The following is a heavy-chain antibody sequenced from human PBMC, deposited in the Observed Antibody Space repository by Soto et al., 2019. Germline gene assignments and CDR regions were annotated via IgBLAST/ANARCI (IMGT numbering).Heavy chain of an antibody. D-gene: IGHD1-26*01. CDR1: GYTPTNYD. CDR3: ARALSRSGTYSAFDT. CDR2: ISAYNGNR. V-gene: IGHV1-18*01. J-gene: IGHJ5*02. Sequence: QVPLVQSGPEVKKPGASVTVSCKTSGYTPTNYDIGWVRQAPGQGLEGMGWISAYNGNRNSAQKLQGRLTMTTDTSTTTASMELRRLRSDDTALSFCARALSRSGTYSAFDTWGQGTLVTVSS.